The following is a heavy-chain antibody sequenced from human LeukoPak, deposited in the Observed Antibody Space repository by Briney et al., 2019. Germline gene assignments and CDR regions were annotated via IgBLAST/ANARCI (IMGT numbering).Heavy chain of an antibody. Sequence: SETLSLTCSVSDDSITMYYWTWIRQPPGKGLEWIGYVDHTGSTNFNPSLNGRVTIFRDTSRNLFSLRLTSVTAADTAVYYCAKDQRVVVVGQFDYWGQGTLVTVSS. J-gene: IGHJ4*02. CDR2: VDHTGST. V-gene: IGHV4-59*01. D-gene: IGHD2-15*01. CDR3: AKDQRVVVVGQFDY. CDR1: DDSITMYY.